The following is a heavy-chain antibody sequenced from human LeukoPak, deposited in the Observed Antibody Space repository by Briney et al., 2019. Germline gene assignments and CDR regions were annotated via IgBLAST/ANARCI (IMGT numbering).Heavy chain of an antibody. CDR3: ARDRGDGYNYEGLDF. D-gene: IGHD5-24*01. CDR1: GYTFTNYA. CDR2: INAGYGNT. V-gene: IGHV1-3*01. Sequence: ASVKVSCKTSGYTFTNYAIHWVRQAPGQRLGWMGWINAGYGNTKYSQKFQGRVTLTSDTSANTAYMDLSSLKSEDTAVYYCARDRGDGYNYEGLDFWGQGTLVTVSS. J-gene: IGHJ4*02.